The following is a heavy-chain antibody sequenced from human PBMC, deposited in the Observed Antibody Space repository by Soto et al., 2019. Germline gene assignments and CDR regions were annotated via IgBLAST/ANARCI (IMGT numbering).Heavy chain of an antibody. V-gene: IGHV4-31*03. Sequence: SETLSLSCTVCGGSISSGGYYWSWIRQHPGKGLEWIGYIYYSGSTYYNPSLKSRVTISVDTSKNQFSLKLSSVTAADTAVYYCARYSSSWYNWFDPWGQGTLVTVSS. J-gene: IGHJ5*02. D-gene: IGHD6-13*01. CDR3: ARYSSSWYNWFDP. CDR2: IYYSGST. CDR1: GGSISSGGYY.